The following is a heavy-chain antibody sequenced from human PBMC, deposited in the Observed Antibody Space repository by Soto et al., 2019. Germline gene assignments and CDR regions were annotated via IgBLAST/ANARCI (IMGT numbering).Heavy chain of an antibody. J-gene: IGHJ4*02. CDR1: GYTFTSYY. Sequence: GASVKVSCKASGYTFTSYYMHWVRQAPGQGLEWMGIINPSGGSTSYAQKFQGRVTMTRDTSTSTVYMELGSLRSEDTAVYYCARDTHPSWYYDSSGYPTSPDYWGQGTLVTVSS. CDR2: INPSGGST. V-gene: IGHV1-46*01. CDR3: ARDTHPSWYYDSSGYPTSPDY. D-gene: IGHD3-22*01.